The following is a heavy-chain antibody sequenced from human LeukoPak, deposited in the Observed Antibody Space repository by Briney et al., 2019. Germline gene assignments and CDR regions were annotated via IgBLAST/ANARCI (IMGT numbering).Heavy chain of an antibody. J-gene: IGHJ4*02. CDR3: AKDSPSDSSGTYSSGWYH. CDR1: GFTFDDYA. CDR2: ISGDGGNT. V-gene: IGHV3-43*02. Sequence: GGSLRLSCAASGFTFDDYAMHWVRQAPGKGPEWVSLISGDGGNTYYADSVKGRFTISRDNSKNSLYLQMNSLRTADTALYYCAKDSPSDSSGTYSSGWYHWGQGTLVTVSS. D-gene: IGHD6-19*01.